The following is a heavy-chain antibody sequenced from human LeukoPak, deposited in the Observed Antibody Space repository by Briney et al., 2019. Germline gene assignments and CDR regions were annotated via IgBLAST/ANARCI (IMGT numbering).Heavy chain of an antibody. CDR2: ISYDGSNK. CDR1: GFTFSTYS. Sequence: PGGSLRLSCAASGFTFSTYSMNWVRQAPGKGLEWVAVISYDGSNKYYADSVKGRFTISRDNSKNTLYLQMNSLRAEDTAVYYCARESGPRGGAFDIWGQGTMVTVSS. J-gene: IGHJ3*02. V-gene: IGHV3-30*03. CDR3: ARESGPRGGAFDI. D-gene: IGHD1-26*01.